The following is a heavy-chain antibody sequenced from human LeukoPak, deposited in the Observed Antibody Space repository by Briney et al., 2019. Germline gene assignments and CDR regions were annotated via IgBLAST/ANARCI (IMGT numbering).Heavy chain of an antibody. D-gene: IGHD4-11*01. V-gene: IGHV3-74*03. J-gene: IGHJ4*02. CDR1: GFTFSSFW. Sequence: PGGSLRLSCAASGFTFSSFWMHWVRQVPGKGRVWVSHINGNGSRTTYADSVKGRFTISRDNSKNTLYLQMNSLRAEDTAVYYCARINYRPIIKFFDFWGQGTLVTVSS. CDR3: ARINYRPIIKFFDF. CDR2: INGNGSRT.